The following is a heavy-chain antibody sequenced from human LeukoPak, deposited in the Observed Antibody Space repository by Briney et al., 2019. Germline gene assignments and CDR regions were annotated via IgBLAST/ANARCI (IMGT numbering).Heavy chain of an antibody. CDR1: GFTFSSYA. Sequence: GGSLGLSCAASGFTFSSYAMSWVRQAPGKGLEWVSAISGSGGSTYYADSVKGRFTISRDSSKNTLYLQMNSLRAEDTAVYYCAKPERGYLLYYYMDVWGKGTTVTVSS. CDR3: AKPERGYLLYYYMDV. J-gene: IGHJ6*03. V-gene: IGHV3-23*01. CDR2: ISGSGGST. D-gene: IGHD3-3*01.